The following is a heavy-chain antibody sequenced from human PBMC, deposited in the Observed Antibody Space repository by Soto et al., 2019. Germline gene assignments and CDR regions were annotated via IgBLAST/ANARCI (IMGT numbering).Heavy chain of an antibody. J-gene: IGHJ6*02. CDR3: ARGQYYDFWSGYLNLYYYGMDV. CDR2: MNPNSGNT. D-gene: IGHD3-3*01. Sequence: GASVKVSCKASGYTFTSYDINWVRQATGQGLEWMGWMNPNSGNTGYAQKFQGRVTMTRNTSISTAYMELSSLRSEDTAVYYCARGQYYDFWSGYLNLYYYGMDVWGQGTTVTVSS. CDR1: GYTFTSYD. V-gene: IGHV1-8*01.